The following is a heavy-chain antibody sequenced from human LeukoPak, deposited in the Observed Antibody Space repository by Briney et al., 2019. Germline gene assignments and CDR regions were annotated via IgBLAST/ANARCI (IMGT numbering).Heavy chain of an antibody. CDR1: GYTFTGYY. D-gene: IGHD6-13*01. J-gene: IGHJ4*01. Sequence: ASVKVSCKASGYTFTGYYLHWVRQAPGQGLEWMGWTNPNSGGTNYAQKFQGRVTMTRDTSISTAYMELSKLSSDDTAVYYCATDLGSSWIYWGQGTLVTVSS. CDR2: TNPNSGGT. V-gene: IGHV1-2*02. CDR3: ATDLGSSWIY.